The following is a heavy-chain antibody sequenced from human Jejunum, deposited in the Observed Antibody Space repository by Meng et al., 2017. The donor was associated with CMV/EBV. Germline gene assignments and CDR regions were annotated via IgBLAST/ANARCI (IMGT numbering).Heavy chain of an antibody. V-gene: IGHV4-59*01. J-gene: IGHJ6*02. CDR3: ATGKYYYNGMDV. CDR2: IYYSGTT. CDR1: GDSINNYY. Sequence: CTVPGDSINNYYWSWIRQPPGKGLEWLGYIYYSGTTNYNPSLKSRVTISKDTSKNQFSLKLNSVTTADTAVYYCATGKYYYNGMDVWGQGTTVTVSS.